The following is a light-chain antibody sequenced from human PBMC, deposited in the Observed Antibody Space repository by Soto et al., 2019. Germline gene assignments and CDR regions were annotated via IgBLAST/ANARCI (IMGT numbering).Light chain of an antibody. CDR3: QQYNNWPPIT. Sequence: EVMMRQSPATLSVSPGDTATLSCRASQSVSNNLAWYQQKPGQAPRLLIYYASTRATDVPASFSGSGSGTEFTLTISSLQSEDFALYYCQQYNNWPPITFGQGTRLEIK. V-gene: IGKV3-15*01. CDR1: QSVSNN. J-gene: IGKJ5*01. CDR2: YAS.